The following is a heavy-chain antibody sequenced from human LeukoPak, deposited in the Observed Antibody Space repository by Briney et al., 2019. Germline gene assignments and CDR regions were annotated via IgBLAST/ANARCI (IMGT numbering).Heavy chain of an antibody. Sequence: ASVKVSCEASGYTFTSYGISWVRQAPGQGLEWMGWISAYNGNTNYAQKLQGRVTMTTDTSTSTAYMELRSLRSDDTAVYYCARVSSWYWRGSPWGDYWGQGTLVTVSS. CDR2: ISAYNGNT. V-gene: IGHV1-18*01. CDR1: GYTFTSYG. J-gene: IGHJ4*02. D-gene: IGHD6-13*01. CDR3: ARVSSWYWRGSPWGDY.